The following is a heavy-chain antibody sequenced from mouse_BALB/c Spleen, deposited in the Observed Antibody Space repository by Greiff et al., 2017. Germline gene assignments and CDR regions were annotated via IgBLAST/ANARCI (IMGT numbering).Heavy chain of an antibody. J-gene: IGHJ2*01. CDR1: GYSITSGYY. CDR2: ISYDGSN. Sequence: ESGPGLVKPSQSLSLTCSVTGYSITSGYYWNWIRQFPGNKLEWMGYISYDGSNNYNPSLKNRISITRDTSKNQFFLKLNSVTTEDTATYYCAREGVRQDVDYWGQGTTLTVSS. D-gene: IGHD2-14*01. V-gene: IGHV3-6*02. CDR3: AREGVRQDVDY.